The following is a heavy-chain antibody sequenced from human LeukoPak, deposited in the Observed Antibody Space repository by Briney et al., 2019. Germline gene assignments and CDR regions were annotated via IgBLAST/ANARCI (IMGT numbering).Heavy chain of an antibody. J-gene: IGHJ3*02. CDR3: ARGLAAAGTDAFDI. V-gene: IGHV3-30*04. CDR2: ISFNGNNK. CDR1: GFAFSSYV. D-gene: IGHD6-13*01. Sequence: GGSLRLSCAASGFAFSSYVLHWVRQAPGKGLEWLAVISFNGNNKYYAASVTGRFTISRDNAKNTLYLQMNSLRAEDTAVYYCARGLAAAGTDAFDIWGQGTKVSVS.